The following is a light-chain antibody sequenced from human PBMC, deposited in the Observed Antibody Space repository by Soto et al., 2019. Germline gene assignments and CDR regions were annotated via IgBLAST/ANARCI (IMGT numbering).Light chain of an antibody. V-gene: IGLV1-51*01. Sequence: SVLTQPPSVSAAPGQKVTLSCSGSSADIGSNYVSWYQQVPGTAPKLLIYEDHKRPSEIPDRFSGSKSGTSATLDITGLQIGDEADYYCGSWDGSLTAGVFGGGTKVTVL. J-gene: IGLJ3*02. CDR3: GSWDGSLTAGV. CDR1: SADIGSNY. CDR2: EDH.